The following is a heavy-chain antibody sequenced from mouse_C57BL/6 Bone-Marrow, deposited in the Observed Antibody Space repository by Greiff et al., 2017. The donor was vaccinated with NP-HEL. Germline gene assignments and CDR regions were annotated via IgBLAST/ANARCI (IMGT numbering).Heavy chain of an antibody. CDR2: IHPNSGST. J-gene: IGHJ1*03. CDR1: GYTFTSYW. CDR3: ARRWDCRYWYFDV. Sequence: VQLQQPGAELVKPGASVKLSCKASGYTFTSYWMHWVKQRPGQGLEWIGMIHPNSGSTNYNEKFKSKATLTVDKSSSTAYMQLSSLTSEDSAVYDCARRWDCRYWYFDVWGTGTTVTVSS. D-gene: IGHD4-1*01. V-gene: IGHV1-64*01.